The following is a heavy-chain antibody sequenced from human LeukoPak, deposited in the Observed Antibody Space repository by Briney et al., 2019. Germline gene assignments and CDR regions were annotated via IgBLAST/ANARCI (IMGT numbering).Heavy chain of an antibody. CDR1: GVTLTDY. D-gene: IGHD3-22*01. V-gene: IGHV1-2*02. J-gene: IGHJ5*02. Sequence: GASVRVSSKASGVTLTDYIHWVRPDPRQGLQWMGWVKPNSGDTDYAQKFQGRVTMTRDTSISTVYMELSSLRSDDTAVYYCARASLTTQVTVVVITTGWFDRWGQGTLVTASS. CDR3: ARASLTTQVTVVVITTGWFDR. CDR2: VKPNSGDT.